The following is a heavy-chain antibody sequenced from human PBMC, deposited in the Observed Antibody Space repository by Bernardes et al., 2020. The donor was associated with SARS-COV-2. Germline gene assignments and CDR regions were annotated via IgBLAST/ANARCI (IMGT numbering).Heavy chain of an antibody. CDR1: GFKFGVHA. V-gene: IGHV3-30-3*01. CDR2: ISYDGSNK. J-gene: IGHJ3*02. CDR3: ASPYSGSYRSSFDI. Sequence: GGSLRLSCVASGFKFGVHAIHWVRQAPGKGLEWVAVISYDGSNKYYADSVKGRFTISRDNSKNTLYMQMNSLRTEDTAVYYCASPYSGSYRSSFDIWGQGTMVTVSS. D-gene: IGHD1-26*01.